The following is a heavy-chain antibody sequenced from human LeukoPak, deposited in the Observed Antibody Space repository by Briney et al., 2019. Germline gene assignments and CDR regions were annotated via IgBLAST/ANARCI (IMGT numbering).Heavy chain of an antibody. CDR3: ARYSSSVGMDV. V-gene: IGHV4-31*03. D-gene: IGHD6-13*01. CDR1: GGSISSGGYY. CDR2: IYYSGST. Sequence: PSETLSLTCTVSGGSISSGGYYWSWIRQHPGKGLEWIGYIYYSGSTYYNPSLKSRVTISVDTSKNQFSLKLSSVTAADTAVYYCARYSSSVGMDVWGQGTTVTVSS. J-gene: IGHJ6*02.